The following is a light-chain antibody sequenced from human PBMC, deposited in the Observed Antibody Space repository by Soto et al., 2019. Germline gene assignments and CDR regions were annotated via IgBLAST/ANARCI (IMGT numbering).Light chain of an antibody. J-gene: IGLJ3*02. V-gene: IGLV2-14*01. CDR3: SSYASTFTWV. CDR2: NLN. Sequence: QSALAQPASVSGSPGQSITISCTGISSDVGGYDFVSWFQQHPGKAPKLMIYNLNNRPSGVSNRFSGSKSGNTASLTISGLQAEDGAHYYCSSYASTFTWVFGGGTKLTVL. CDR1: SSDVGGYDF.